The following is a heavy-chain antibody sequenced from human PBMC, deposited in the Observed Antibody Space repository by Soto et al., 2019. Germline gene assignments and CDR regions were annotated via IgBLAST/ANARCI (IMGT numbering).Heavy chain of an antibody. Sequence: AETLSLTCIFSCVSISTYHWSLIRHAAGKGLELIGRMHTSGSTNYNPSLKSRVSMSVDTSKNHFSLKVSSVTAADTAVYYCARDEYGYGDSYDSWGQGTLVTVSS. CDR2: MHTSGST. CDR1: CVSISTYH. CDR3: ARDEYGYGDSYDS. D-gene: IGHD5-12*01. J-gene: IGHJ4*02. V-gene: IGHV4-4*07.